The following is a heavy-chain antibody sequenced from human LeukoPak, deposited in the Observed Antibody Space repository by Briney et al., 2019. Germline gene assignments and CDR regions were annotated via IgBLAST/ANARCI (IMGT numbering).Heavy chain of an antibody. CDR2: ISYDGSNK. J-gene: IGHJ5*02. CDR1: GFTFSSYA. Sequence: HPGRSLRLSCAASGFTFSSYAMHWVRQAPGKGLEWVAVISYDGSNKYYADSVKGRFTISRDNSKNTLYLQMNSLRAEDTAVYYCARDVLEWSDIGNWFDPWGQGTLVTVSS. D-gene: IGHD3-3*01. CDR3: ARDVLEWSDIGNWFDP. V-gene: IGHV3-30-3*01.